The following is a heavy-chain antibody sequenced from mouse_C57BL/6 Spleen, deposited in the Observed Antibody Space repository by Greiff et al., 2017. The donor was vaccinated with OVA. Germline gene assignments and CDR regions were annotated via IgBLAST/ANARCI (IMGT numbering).Heavy chain of an antibody. CDR3: ARNRVTTVVATRAMDY. D-gene: IGHD1-1*01. J-gene: IGHJ4*01. Sequence: VKLQQPGAELVRPGTSVKLSCKASGYTFTSYWMHWVKQRPGQGLEWIGVIDPSDSYTNYNQKFKGKATLTVDTSSSTAYMQLSSLTSEDSAVYYCARNRVTTVVATRAMDYWGQGTSVTVSS. CDR1: GYTFTSYW. V-gene: IGHV1-59*01. CDR2: IDPSDSYT.